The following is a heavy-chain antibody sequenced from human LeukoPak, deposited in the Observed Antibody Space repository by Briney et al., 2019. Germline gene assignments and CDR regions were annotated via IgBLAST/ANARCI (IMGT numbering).Heavy chain of an antibody. CDR3: ARALGWDCSGGSCLDAFDI. V-gene: IGHV4-59*01. D-gene: IGHD2-15*01. J-gene: IGHJ3*02. Sequence: SETLSLTCTVSGDSISSYYWSWIRQPPGKGLEWIGYIYYSGSTNYNPSLKSRVTISVDTSKNQFSLKLSSVTAADTAVYYCARALGWDCSGGSCLDAFDIWGQGTMVTVS. CDR1: GDSISSYY. CDR2: IYYSGST.